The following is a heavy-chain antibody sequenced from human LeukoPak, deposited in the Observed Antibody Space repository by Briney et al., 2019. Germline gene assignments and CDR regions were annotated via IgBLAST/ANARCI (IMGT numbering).Heavy chain of an antibody. CDR1: GFTFSNYT. CDR2: ISGSGGST. D-gene: IGHD3-22*01. V-gene: IGHV3-23*01. CDR3: ARCYYDSSGYYYAGWFDP. J-gene: IGHJ5*02. Sequence: GGSLRLSCAASGFTFSNYTMNWVRQAPGKGLEWVSAISGSGGSTYYADSVKGRFTISRDNAKNSLYLQMNSLRAEDTAVYYCARCYYDSSGYYYAGWFDPWGQGTLVTVSS.